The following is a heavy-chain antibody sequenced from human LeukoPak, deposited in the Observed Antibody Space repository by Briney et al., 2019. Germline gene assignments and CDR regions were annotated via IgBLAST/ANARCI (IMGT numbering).Heavy chain of an antibody. Sequence: PSETLSLTCTVSGGSISSSSYYWGWLRQPPGKGLEWIGSIYYSGSTYYNPSLKSRVTISVDTSKNQFSLKLSSVTAADTAVYYCARGPLQVEMATNEGDYWGQGTLVTVSS. CDR3: ARGPLQVEMATNEGDY. V-gene: IGHV4-39*07. J-gene: IGHJ4*02. CDR2: IYYSGST. D-gene: IGHD5-24*01. CDR1: GGSISSSSYY.